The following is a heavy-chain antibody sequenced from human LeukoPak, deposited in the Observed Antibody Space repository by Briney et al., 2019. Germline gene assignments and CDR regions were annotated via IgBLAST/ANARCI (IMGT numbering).Heavy chain of an antibody. Sequence: SETLSLTCTVSGGSISSSSYYWGWIRQPPGKGLEWIGTIYYSGSTYYNRSLTSRVTISVDTSKNQFSLKLSSVTAADTAVYYCARHKDYYYSYMDVWGKGTTVTISS. CDR2: IYYSGST. CDR1: GGSISSSSYY. J-gene: IGHJ6*03. V-gene: IGHV4-39*01. CDR3: ARHKDYYYSYMDV.